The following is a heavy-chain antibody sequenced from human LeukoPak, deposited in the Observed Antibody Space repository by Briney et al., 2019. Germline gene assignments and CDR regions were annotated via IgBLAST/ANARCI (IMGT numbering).Heavy chain of an antibody. CDR1: GGSISSSSYY. Sequence: SETLSLTCTVSGGSISSSSYYWGWIRQPPGKGLEWIGSIYYSGSTYYNPSLKSRVTISVDRSKNQFSLKLSSVTAADTAVYYCAISPGGLSTIFGVVLSWGQGTLVTVSS. CDR3: AISPGGLSTIFGVVLS. V-gene: IGHV4-39*07. CDR2: IYYSGST. D-gene: IGHD3-3*01. J-gene: IGHJ5*02.